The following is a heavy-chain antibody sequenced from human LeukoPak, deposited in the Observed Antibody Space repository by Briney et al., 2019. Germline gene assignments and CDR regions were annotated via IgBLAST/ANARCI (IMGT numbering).Heavy chain of an antibody. V-gene: IGHV1-2*02. J-gene: IGHJ4*02. Sequence: ASVKVSFKASGYTFTVYYMHRVRQAPGQGLEGMAWINPNSGGTNYAQKFQGRVTITRDTSISTAYMELSRLRSDDTAVYYCARGPNWNLDYWGQGTLVTVSS. D-gene: IGHD1-20*01. CDR2: INPNSGGT. CDR3: ARGPNWNLDY. CDR1: GYTFTVYY.